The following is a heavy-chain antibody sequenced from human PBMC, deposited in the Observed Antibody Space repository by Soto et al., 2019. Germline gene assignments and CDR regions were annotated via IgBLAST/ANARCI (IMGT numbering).Heavy chain of an antibody. CDR1: GYTFTDYY. D-gene: IGHD1-26*01. CDR3: ARGKVGPTLDRSLS. Sequence: ASVKVSCKASGYTFTDYYMHWVRQAPGLGLEWVGWINPKNGGTNYAQNFQGRVTLTRDMSISTAYMEVNIVRSDDTAVYYCARGKVGPTLDRSLSWGQGTLVTVYS. CDR2: INPKNGGT. V-gene: IGHV1-2*02. J-gene: IGHJ4*02.